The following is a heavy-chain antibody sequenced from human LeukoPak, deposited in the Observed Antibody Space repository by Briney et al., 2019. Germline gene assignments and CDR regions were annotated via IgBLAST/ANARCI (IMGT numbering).Heavy chain of an antibody. CDR2: INHSGST. J-gene: IGHJ4*02. Sequence: PSETLSLTCAVYGGSFSGYYWSWIRQPPGKGLEWIGEINHSGSTNYNPSLKSRVTISVDTSKNQFSLKLSSVTAADTAVYYCAGGGGIAAARGGYYWGQGTLVTVSS. D-gene: IGHD6-13*01. CDR1: GGSFSGYY. CDR3: AGGGGIAAARGGYY. V-gene: IGHV4-34*01.